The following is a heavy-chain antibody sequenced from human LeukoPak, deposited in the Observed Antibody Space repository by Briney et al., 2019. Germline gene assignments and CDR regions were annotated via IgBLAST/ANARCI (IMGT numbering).Heavy chain of an antibody. Sequence: PGGSLRLSCAASGFTFSSYWMHWVRQAPGEGLVWVSRINEHGSITDYADSVKDRFTISRDNAKNTPYLHMNSLRAEDTAMYYCARDVGGAGSHWGQGTLVTVSS. V-gene: IGHV3-74*01. J-gene: IGHJ4*02. CDR3: ARDVGGAGSH. D-gene: IGHD3-10*01. CDR2: INEHGSIT. CDR1: GFTFSSYW.